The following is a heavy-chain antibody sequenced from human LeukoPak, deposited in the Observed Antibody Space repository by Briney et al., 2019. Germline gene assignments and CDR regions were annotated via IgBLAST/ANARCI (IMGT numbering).Heavy chain of an antibody. CDR3: AKGLGVDKWFDP. CDR2: ITGNGVST. CDR1: EFTFISYA. J-gene: IGHJ5*02. V-gene: IGHV3-23*01. Sequence: SGGSLRHPCAGPEFTFISYALSWVRQAPGKGLEWVSGITGNGVSTYYADSVKGRFTISRDNSKNTLYLQMNSLRDEDTAVYYCAKGLGVDKWFDPWGQGTLVTVSS.